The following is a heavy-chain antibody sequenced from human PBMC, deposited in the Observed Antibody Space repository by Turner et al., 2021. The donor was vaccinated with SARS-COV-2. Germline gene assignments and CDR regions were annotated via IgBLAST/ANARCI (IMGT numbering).Heavy chain of an antibody. Sequence: QVQLVQSGAEVKKPGSSVKVSCKASGGTFSSYAISWVRQAPGQGLEWMGGIIPIFDTTNYAQKFQGRVTNTADKSTSTAYMELSGLRSEDTAVYYCARDRDYDSSGYWEQSWGQGTLVTVSS. D-gene: IGHD3-22*01. CDR2: IIPIFDTT. J-gene: IGHJ4*02. CDR1: GGTFSSYA. CDR3: ARDRDYDSSGYWEQS. V-gene: IGHV1-69*06.